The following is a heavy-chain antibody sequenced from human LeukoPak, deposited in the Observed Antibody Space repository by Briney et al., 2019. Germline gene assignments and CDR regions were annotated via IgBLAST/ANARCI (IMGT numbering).Heavy chain of an antibody. CDR2: INHSGSI. CDR1: GGSFSGYY. CDR3: ARGSDHWFDP. J-gene: IGHJ5*02. Sequence: SETLSLTCAVYGGSFSGYYWSWIRQPPGKGLEWIGEINHSGSINYNPSLKSRVTISVDTSKNQFSLKLSSVTAADTAVYYCARGSDHWFDPWGQGTLVTVSS. D-gene: IGHD1-26*01. V-gene: IGHV4-34*01.